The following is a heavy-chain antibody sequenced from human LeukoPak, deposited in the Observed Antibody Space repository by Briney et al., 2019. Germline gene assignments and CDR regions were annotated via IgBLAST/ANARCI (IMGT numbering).Heavy chain of an antibody. J-gene: IGHJ5*02. CDR3: AREIVVVPAANNWFDP. V-gene: IGHV1-46*01. D-gene: IGHD2-2*01. CDR2: INPSGGST. Sequence: RASVKVSCKASGYTFTSYYMHWVRQAPGQGLEWMGIINPSGGSTSYAQKFQGRVTMTRDTSTSTVYMELSSLRSEDTAVYYCAREIVVVPAANNWFDPWGQGTLVTVSS. CDR1: GYTFTSYY.